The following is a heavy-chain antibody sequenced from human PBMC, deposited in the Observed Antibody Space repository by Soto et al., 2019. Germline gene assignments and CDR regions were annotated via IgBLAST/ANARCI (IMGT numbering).Heavy chain of an antibody. J-gene: IGHJ6*02. D-gene: IGHD6-19*01. CDR1: GYTFTSYD. Sequence: ASVKVSCKASGYTFTSYDINWVRQATGQGLEWMGWMNPNSGNTGYAQKFQGRVTMTRNTSISTAYMELSSLRSEDTAVYYCARGYKQWLGYYYYYGMDVWGQGTTVTVSS. V-gene: IGHV1-8*01. CDR2: MNPNSGNT. CDR3: ARGYKQWLGYYYYYGMDV.